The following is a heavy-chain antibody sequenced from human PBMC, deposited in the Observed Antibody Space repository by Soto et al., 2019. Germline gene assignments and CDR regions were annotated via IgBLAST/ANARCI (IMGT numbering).Heavy chain of an antibody. V-gene: IGHV3-30-3*01. D-gene: IGHD2-15*01. J-gene: IGHJ6*02. CDR2: ISYDGSNK. CDR1: GFTFSSYA. CDR3: ARDDYCSGGSCRRDYGMDV. Sequence: GGSLRLSCAASGFTFSSYAMHWVRQAPGKGLEWVAVISYDGSNKYYADSVKGRFTISRDNSKNTLYLQMNSLRAEDTAVYYCARDDYCSGGSCRRDYGMDVWGQGTRVTVPS.